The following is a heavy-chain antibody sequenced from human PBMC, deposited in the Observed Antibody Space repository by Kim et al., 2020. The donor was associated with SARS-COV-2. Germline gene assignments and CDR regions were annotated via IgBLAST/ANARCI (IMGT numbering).Heavy chain of an antibody. Sequence: ADSVKGRFTISRDNSKNTLYLQMNSLRAEDTAVYYCAKGFSSAPYYGMDVWGQGTTVTVSS. D-gene: IGHD3-22*01. V-gene: IGHV3-23*01. CDR3: AKGFSSAPYYGMDV. J-gene: IGHJ6*02.